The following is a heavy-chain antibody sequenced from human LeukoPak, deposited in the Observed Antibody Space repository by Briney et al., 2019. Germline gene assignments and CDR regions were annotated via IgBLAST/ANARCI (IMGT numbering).Heavy chain of an antibody. CDR2: IYYSGST. Sequence: SETLSPTCTVSGGSISSGDYYWSWIRQPPGKGLEWIGYIYYSGSTYYNPSPKSRVTISVDTSKNQFSLKLSSVTAADTAVYYCARDVVGYCSSTSCYTRYYYYGMDVWGQGTTVTVSS. V-gene: IGHV4-30-4*01. CDR3: ARDVVGYCSSTSCYTRYYYYGMDV. D-gene: IGHD2-2*02. CDR1: GGSISSGDYY. J-gene: IGHJ6*02.